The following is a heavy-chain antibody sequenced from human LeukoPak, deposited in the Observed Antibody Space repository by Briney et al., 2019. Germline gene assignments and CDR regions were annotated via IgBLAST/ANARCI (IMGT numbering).Heavy chain of an antibody. V-gene: IGHV3-9*01. CDR2: TSWNSGSI. J-gene: IGHJ6*02. CDR1: GFTFDEYA. D-gene: IGHD3-22*01. CDR3: AKDMYYYDSSGYYLDYYGMDV. Sequence: PGRSLRLSCAASGFTFDEYAMHWVRHAPGKGLEWDSGTSWNSGSIGYADSVKGRFTISRDNAKNSLYLQMNSLRAEDTALYYCAKDMYYYDSSGYYLDYYGMDVWGQGTTVTVSS.